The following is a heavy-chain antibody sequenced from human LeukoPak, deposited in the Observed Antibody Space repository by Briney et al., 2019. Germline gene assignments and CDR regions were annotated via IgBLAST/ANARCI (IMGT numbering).Heavy chain of an antibody. CDR3: ARATPTSYSGSYYTGY. D-gene: IGHD1-26*01. V-gene: IGHV3-30*04. CDR2: VSEDGGNK. CDR1: GLTFGIYA. Sequence: GRSLRLACAAAGLTFGIYAVRWVRQAPGRGLGCVAVVSEDGGNKYYADSGEGRFTISRDNSKNTLYLQMNSLRAEDTAVYSCARATPTSYSGSYYTGYWGQGTLVTVSS. J-gene: IGHJ4*02.